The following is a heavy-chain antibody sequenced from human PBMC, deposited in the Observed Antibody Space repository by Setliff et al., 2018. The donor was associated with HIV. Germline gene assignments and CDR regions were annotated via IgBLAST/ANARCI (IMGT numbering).Heavy chain of an antibody. V-gene: IGHV3-7*03. D-gene: IGHD3-22*01. CDR1: GFTFSNAW. CDR2: IKQDGSEK. CDR3: ARTYYYDASGYYRPFDI. Sequence: GSLRLSCAASGFTFSNAWMNWVRQAPGKGLEWVANIKQDGSEKNYVDFVKGRFTISRDNAKNSLYLQMNSLRAEDTAVYYCARTYYYDASGYYRPFDIWGQGTMVTVSS. J-gene: IGHJ3*02.